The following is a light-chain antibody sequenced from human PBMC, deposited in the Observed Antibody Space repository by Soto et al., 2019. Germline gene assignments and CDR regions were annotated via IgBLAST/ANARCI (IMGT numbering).Light chain of an antibody. Sequence: DIQLTQSPSFLSASVGDRVTITCRASQDINTYLAWYQQKPGKAPKLLIFAASTLQNGIPSRFSGSGSGTEFTVTITSLQPEDFATYYCQQRKSYPITFGQGTRLEIK. CDR1: QDINTY. V-gene: IGKV1-9*01. CDR3: QQRKSYPIT. J-gene: IGKJ5*01. CDR2: AAS.